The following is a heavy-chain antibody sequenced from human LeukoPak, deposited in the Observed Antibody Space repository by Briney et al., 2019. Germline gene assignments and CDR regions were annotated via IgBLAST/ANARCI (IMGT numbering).Heavy chain of an antibody. D-gene: IGHD1-1*01. CDR2: IKEDGGEK. V-gene: IGHV3-7*01. CDR3: ARGGTFVSDY. Sequence: GGSLRLSCAASGFTFSTFWMSWVRQAPGKGLEWVANIKEDGGEKYYVDSMKGRFTVSRDNAKNSLYLQMDSLRADDTAVYYCARGGTFVSDYWGQGTLVTVSS. J-gene: IGHJ4*02. CDR1: GFTFSTFW.